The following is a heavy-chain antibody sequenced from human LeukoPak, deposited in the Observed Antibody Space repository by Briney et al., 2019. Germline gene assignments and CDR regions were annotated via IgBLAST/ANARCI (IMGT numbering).Heavy chain of an antibody. CDR1: GGSFSGYY. J-gene: IGHJ6*04. Sequence: SETLSLTCAVYGGSFSGYYWSWIRQPPGKGLEWIGEINHSGSTNYNPSLKSRVTISVDTSKNQFSLKLSSVTAADTAVYYCARERRAVPLWGMDVWGKGTTVTVSS. D-gene: IGHD2/OR15-2a*01. V-gene: IGHV4-34*01. CDR2: INHSGST. CDR3: ARERRAVPLWGMDV.